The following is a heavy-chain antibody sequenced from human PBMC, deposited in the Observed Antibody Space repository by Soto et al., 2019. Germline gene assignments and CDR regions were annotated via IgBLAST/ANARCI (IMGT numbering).Heavy chain of an antibody. CDR2: IKQYGSEK. Sequence: GGSMILSCATGGFNFSSYLMSLVRQAPGKGLEWVADIKQYGSEKYYVYSVKGRFTISIDNAKNSLYLQMNSLRAEDRAVYYFARRMGPYYYYGMDVWGQGTTVTVSS. CDR1: GFNFSSYL. J-gene: IGHJ6*02. V-gene: IGHV3-7*04. CDR3: ARRMGPYYYYGMDV. D-gene: IGHD2-15*01.